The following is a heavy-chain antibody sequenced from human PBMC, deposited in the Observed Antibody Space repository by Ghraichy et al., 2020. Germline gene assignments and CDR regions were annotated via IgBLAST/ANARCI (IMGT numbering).Heavy chain of an antibody. J-gene: IGHJ4*02. Sequence: SETLSLTCTVSGGSISSSSYYWGWIRQPPGKGLEWIGSIYYSGSTYYNPSLKSRVTISVDTSKNQFSLKLSSVTAADTAVYYCARLKLSIAAPAPSFADYWGQGTLVTVSS. V-gene: IGHV4-39*01. D-gene: IGHD6-6*01. CDR2: IYYSGST. CDR3: ARLKLSIAAPAPSFADY. CDR1: GGSISSSSYY.